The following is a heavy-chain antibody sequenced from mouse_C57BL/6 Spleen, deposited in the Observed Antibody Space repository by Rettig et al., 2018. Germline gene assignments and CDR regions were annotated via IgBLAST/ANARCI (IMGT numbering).Heavy chain of an antibody. Sequence: SYDMSWVRQTPDKRLEWVATISSGGSYTYYPDSVKGRFTISRDNAKNTLYLQMSSLKSEDTAMYYCARQLRHDYWGQGTTLTVSS. CDR1: SYD. D-gene: IGHD1-2*01. CDR2: ISSGGSYT. J-gene: IGHJ2*01. V-gene: IGHV5-6*01. CDR3: ARQLRHDY.